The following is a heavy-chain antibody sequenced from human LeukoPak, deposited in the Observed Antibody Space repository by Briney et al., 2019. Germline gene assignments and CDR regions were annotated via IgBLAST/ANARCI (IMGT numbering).Heavy chain of an antibody. CDR2: MNPNTGNT. J-gene: IGHJ4*02. V-gene: IGHV1-8*02. CDR1: GYTFTGYY. Sequence: APVKVSCKASGYTFTGYYMHWVRQAPGQGLEWMGWMNPNTGNTGYAQKLQGRVTMTRDTSISTAYMELSSLRSDDTAVYYCARKFLGSRGYYFDYWGQGTLVTVSS. D-gene: IGHD3-10*01. CDR3: ARKFLGSRGYYFDY.